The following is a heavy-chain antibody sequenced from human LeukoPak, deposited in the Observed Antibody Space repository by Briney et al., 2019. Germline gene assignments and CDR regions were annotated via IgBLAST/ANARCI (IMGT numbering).Heavy chain of an antibody. J-gene: IGHJ4*02. CDR2: INPNSGGT. V-gene: IGHV1-2*02. D-gene: IGHD2-2*01. CDR1: GYTFTGYY. Sequence: ASVKVSCKASGYTFTGYYMHWVRQAPGQGLEWMGWINPNSGGTNYAQKFQGRVTMTRDTSISTAYMELSRLRSDDTAVYYCARDLPIVVVPAAIGYWGQGTLVTVSS. CDR3: ARDLPIVVVPAAIGY.